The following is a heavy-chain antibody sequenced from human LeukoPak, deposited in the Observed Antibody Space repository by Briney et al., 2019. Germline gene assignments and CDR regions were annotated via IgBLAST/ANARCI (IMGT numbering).Heavy chain of an antibody. D-gene: IGHD3-10*01. CDR2: IRYDGSNK. J-gene: IGHJ1*01. CDR1: GFTFSSYG. Sequence: QAGGSLRLSCAASGFTFSSYGMHWVRQAPGKGLEWVAFIRYDGSNKYYADSVKGRFTISRDNSKNTLYLQMNSLRAEDTAVYYCAKVQFGGSGTYPFQHWGQGTLVTVSS. V-gene: IGHV3-30*02. CDR3: AKVQFGGSGTYPFQH.